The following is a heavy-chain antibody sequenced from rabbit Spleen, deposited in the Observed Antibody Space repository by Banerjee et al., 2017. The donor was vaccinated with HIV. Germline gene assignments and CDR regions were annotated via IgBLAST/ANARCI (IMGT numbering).Heavy chain of an antibody. V-gene: IGHV1S40*01. D-gene: IGHD3-1*01. CDR3: ARNFWAISQL. CDR2: IYTDSSGST. CDR1: GFDFSSNYY. Sequence: QSLEESGGDLVKPEGSLTLTCAASGFDFSSNYYISWVRQAPGKGLEWIGCIYTDSSGSTAYASWAKGRFTISKTSSTTVTLQMTSLTAADTATYFCARNFWAISQLWGPGTLVT. J-gene: IGHJ6*01.